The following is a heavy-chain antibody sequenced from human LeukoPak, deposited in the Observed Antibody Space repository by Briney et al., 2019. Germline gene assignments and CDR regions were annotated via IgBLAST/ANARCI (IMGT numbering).Heavy chain of an antibody. D-gene: IGHD5-18*01. V-gene: IGHV4-61*02. CDR2: IYSSVST. Sequence: PSETLSLTCTVSGGSIISENYYWSWIRQPAGKGLEWIGRIYSSVSTNYNPSLKSRVTISVDTSENQFSLKLSSVTAADTAMYYCARDGGGYSYGYFDYWGQGTLVTVSS. CDR3: ARDGGGYSYGYFDY. J-gene: IGHJ4*02. CDR1: GGSIISENYY.